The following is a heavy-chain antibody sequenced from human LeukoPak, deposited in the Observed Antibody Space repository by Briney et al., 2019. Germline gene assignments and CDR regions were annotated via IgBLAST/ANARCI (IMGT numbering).Heavy chain of an antibody. CDR1: GYTFTSYA. CDR2: ISTYNGNT. CDR3: ARQDTGSYADY. Sequence: ASVKVSCKASGYTFTSYAMNWLRQAPGQGLEWMGWISTYNGNTNYAQKLQGRVTMTTDTSTSTAYMELRSLRSDDTAVFYCARQDTGSYADYWGQGTLVTVSS. J-gene: IGHJ4*02. V-gene: IGHV1-18*01. D-gene: IGHD1-26*01.